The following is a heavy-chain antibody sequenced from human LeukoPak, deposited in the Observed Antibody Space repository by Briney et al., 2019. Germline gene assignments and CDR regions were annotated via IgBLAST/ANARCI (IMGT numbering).Heavy chain of an antibody. CDR3: SRGGGVDCGSTSCYSRWFDP. D-gene: IGHD2-2*01. J-gene: IGHJ5*02. Sequence: GESLKISCKGSGYSFTNYWIGWVRQMPGKGLEWMGIIYPGDSETKYSPSFQGQVTLSADKSISTAYLQWSSLKASDTAMYYCSRGGGVDCGSTSCYSRWFDPGGQGPLAPVSP. CDR1: GYSFTNYW. V-gene: IGHV5-51*01. CDR2: IYPGDSET.